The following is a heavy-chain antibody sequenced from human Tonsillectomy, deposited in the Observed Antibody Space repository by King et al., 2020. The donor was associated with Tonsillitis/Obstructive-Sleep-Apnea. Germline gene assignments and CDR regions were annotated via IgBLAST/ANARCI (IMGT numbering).Heavy chain of an antibody. D-gene: IGHD2-2*02. Sequence: VQLVESGAEVKTPGASVKVSCKASGYTFTRYYIHWVRQARGQGLEWMGIINPSSGVPTYAQKLQVRVTMRTDTSACKVYFELSSLRSEDTAVYYCARDDVVGRYIDSWGQGTLVTVSS. J-gene: IGHJ4*02. CDR1: GYTFTRYY. V-gene: IGHV1-46*01. CDR3: ARDDVVGRYIDS. CDR2: INPSSGVP.